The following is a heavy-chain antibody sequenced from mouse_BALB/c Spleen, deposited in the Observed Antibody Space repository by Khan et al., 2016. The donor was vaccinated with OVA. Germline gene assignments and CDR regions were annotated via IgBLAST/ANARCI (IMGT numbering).Heavy chain of an antibody. CDR1: GFTFTSYG. CDR2: IYPGNGYT. CDR3: AAAYYRNYFDD. D-gene: IGHD2-14*01. Sequence: EVQLQESGAELGRPGSSVKLSCKTSGFTFTSYGIKWVKQRPGQGLEWIGYIYPGNGYTVYNEKFQGKATLPSATSSSTAYMQLRSLTSEDSAIYFGAAAYYRNYFDDWGQGTTLTVSS. J-gene: IGHJ2*01. V-gene: IGHV1S134*01.